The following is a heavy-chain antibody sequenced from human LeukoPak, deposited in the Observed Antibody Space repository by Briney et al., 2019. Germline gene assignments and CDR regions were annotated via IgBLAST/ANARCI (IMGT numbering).Heavy chain of an antibody. V-gene: IGHV4-31*03. CDR1: GGSISSGGYY. CDR3: ARGREGAPYYFDY. CDR2: IYYSGST. J-gene: IGHJ4*02. Sequence: SETLSLTCTFSGGSISSGGYYWSWIRQHPGKGLEWIGYIYYSGSTYYNPSLKSRVTISVDTSKNQFSLQLSSVTAADTGVYYCARGREGAPYYFDYWGQGTLVTVSS.